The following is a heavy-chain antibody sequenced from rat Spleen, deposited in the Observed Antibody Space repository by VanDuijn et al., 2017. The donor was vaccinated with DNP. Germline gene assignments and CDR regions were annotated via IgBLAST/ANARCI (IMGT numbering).Heavy chain of an antibody. Sequence: EVQLQESGSGLVKPSQSLSLACSVTGYSITSNYWGWIRKFPGNKLEYIGHISYSCSTNYNPTLRSRLSITGDTSRNHFVLHCIAGTSEDTDTDDCARWTRYLDYWGQGVMVTVPS. D-gene: IGHD1-7*01. CDR1: GYSITSNY. CDR3: ARWTRYLDY. CDR2: ISYSCST. V-gene: IGHV3-1*01. J-gene: IGHJ2*01.